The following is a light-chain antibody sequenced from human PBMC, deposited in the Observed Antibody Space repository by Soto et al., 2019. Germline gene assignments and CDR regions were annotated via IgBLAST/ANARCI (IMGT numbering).Light chain of an antibody. J-gene: IGKJ3*01. Sequence: EIVLTQSPGTLSLSPGERATLSCRASQSVSSSDLAWYQQKPGQAPRLLIYGASGRATGIPDRFSGSGSGTDFTLTISRLEPEDFSVYYCQHHGSSPIFTFGLGTKVDIK. CDR1: QSVSSSD. CDR2: GAS. V-gene: IGKV3-20*01. CDR3: QHHGSSPIFT.